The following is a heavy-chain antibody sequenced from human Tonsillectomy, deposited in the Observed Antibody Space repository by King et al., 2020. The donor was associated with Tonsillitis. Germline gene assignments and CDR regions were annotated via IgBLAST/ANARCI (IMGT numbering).Heavy chain of an antibody. Sequence: VQLVESGGVVVQPGGSLRLSCAASGFTFDDYTMHWVRQAPGKGLEWVSLISWDGGSTYYADSVKGRFTISRDNSKNSLYLQMNSLRTEDTALYYCAKDIDSGDYYDSSPLDYWGQGTLVTVSS. V-gene: IGHV3-43*01. CDR2: ISWDGGST. CDR3: AKDIDSGDYYDSSPLDY. J-gene: IGHJ4*02. CDR1: GFTFDDYT. D-gene: IGHD3-22*01.